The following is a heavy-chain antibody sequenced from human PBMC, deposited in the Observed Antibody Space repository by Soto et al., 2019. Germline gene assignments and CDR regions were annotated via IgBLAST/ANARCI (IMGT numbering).Heavy chain of an antibody. J-gene: IGHJ6*04. CDR1: GFFFSSYT. D-gene: IGHD3-16*01. V-gene: IGHV3-30*03. CDR2: ISHDGSNK. CDR3: ARARGGCGAGYKLHYYLYAMDV. Sequence: QVQLVESGGGVVQPGRSLRLSCAASGFFFSSYTMHWVRQAQGKGLAWVAAISHDGSNKYYADSVKGRFIISRDNSNNTLYLQINSLRAEETAIYDCARARGGCGAGYKLHYYLYAMDVWGDGTTVTFAS.